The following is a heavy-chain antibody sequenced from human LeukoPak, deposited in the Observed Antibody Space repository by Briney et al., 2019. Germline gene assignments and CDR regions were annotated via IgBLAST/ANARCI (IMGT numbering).Heavy chain of an antibody. CDR1: GGSFSGYY. J-gene: IGHJ6*02. D-gene: IGHD3-9*01. CDR2: INHSGST. CDR3: ARGDILTGYPYYYYGMDV. Sequence: SETLSLTCAVYGGSFSGYYWSWIRQPPGKGLEWIGEINHSGSTNYNPSLKSRVTISVDTSKSQFSLKLSSVTAADTAVYYCARGDILTGYPYYYYGMDVWGQGTTVTVSS. V-gene: IGHV4-34*01.